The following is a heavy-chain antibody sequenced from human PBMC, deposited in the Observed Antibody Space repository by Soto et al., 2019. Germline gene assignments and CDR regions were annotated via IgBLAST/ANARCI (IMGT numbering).Heavy chain of an antibody. J-gene: IGHJ6*02. D-gene: IGHD3-3*01. CDR2: IVVGSGNT. CDR3: AADPPHTYYDFWSGYYSDYYGMDV. Sequence: AASVKVSCKASGFTFTSSAVQWVRQARGQRLEWIGWIVVGSGNTNYAQKFQERVTITRDMSTSTAYMELSSLRSEDTAVYYCAADPPHTYYDFWSGYYSDYYGMDVWGQGTTVTVSS. V-gene: IGHV1-58*01. CDR1: GFTFTSSA.